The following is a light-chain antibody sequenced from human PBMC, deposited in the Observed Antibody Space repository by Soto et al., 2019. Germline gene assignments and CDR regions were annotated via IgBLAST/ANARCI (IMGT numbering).Light chain of an antibody. V-gene: IGKV3-20*01. CDR1: QSVSSTY. Sequence: EIVLTQAPGTLSLSPGERATLSCSASQSVSSTYLAWYQLKPGQAPSLLIYAASSRATGIPDRFRGSGSGTDFSLTISRLEPEYFAVDLCQHFGITPLTFSGGTKVEIK. CDR3: QHFGITPLT. J-gene: IGKJ4*01. CDR2: AAS.